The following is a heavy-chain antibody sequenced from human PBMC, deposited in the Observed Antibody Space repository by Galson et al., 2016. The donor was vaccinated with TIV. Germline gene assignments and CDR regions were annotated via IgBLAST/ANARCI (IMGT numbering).Heavy chain of an antibody. V-gene: IGHV1-69*04. CDR2: IIPILGMT. J-gene: IGHJ4*02. Sequence: SVKVSCKASGGTFSISAISWVRQAPGQGLEWMGRIIPILGMTNYAQNFQGRVTITADKSTTTAYMELSSLRSEDTAIYYCATSSPRGPTDSWGQGTLVSVSS. CDR1: GGTFSISA. CDR3: ATSSPRGPTDS. D-gene: IGHD3-10*01.